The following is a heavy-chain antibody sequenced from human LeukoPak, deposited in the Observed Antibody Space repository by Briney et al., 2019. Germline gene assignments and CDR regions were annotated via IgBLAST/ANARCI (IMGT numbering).Heavy chain of an antibody. Sequence: ASVKVSCKASVYTFTGYYMHWVRQAPGQGLEWMGWINPNSGGTSYAQKFQGRVTMTRDTSITTAYMELSRLSSDDTAVYYCARHPGKVTNDWYFDLWGRGTLVTVSS. D-gene: IGHD4-23*01. CDR1: VYTFTGYY. V-gene: IGHV1-2*02. J-gene: IGHJ2*01. CDR2: INPNSGGT. CDR3: ARHPGKVTNDWYFDL.